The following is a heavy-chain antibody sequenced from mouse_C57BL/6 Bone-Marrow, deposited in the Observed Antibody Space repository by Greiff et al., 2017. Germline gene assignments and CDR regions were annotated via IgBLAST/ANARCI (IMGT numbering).Heavy chain of an antibody. CDR3: ARDNGSSYEAMDY. D-gene: IGHD1-1*01. Sequence: EVKLQESGPGLVKPSQSLSLTCSVTGYSITSGYYWNWIRPFPGNKLEWMGYIRYDGSNNYNPSLKNRISITRDTSQNPFFLKLNSVTTEDTATYCCARDNGSSYEAMDYWGQGTSVTVSS. CDR2: IRYDGSN. V-gene: IGHV3-6*01. J-gene: IGHJ4*01. CDR1: GYSITSGYY.